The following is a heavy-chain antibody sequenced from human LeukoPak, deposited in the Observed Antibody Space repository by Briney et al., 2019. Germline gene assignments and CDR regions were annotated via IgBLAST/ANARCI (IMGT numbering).Heavy chain of an antibody. V-gene: IGHV1-46*01. CDR3: ARDQTRDCSSTSCYGHYYYYGMDV. CDR2: INPSGGST. D-gene: IGHD2-2*01. Sequence: ASVKVSFKASGYTFTSYYMHWVRQAPGQGLEWMGIINPSGGSTSYAQKFQGRVTMTRDTSTSTVYMELSSLSSEDTAVYYCARDQTRDCSSTSCYGHYYYYGMDVWGQGTTVTVSS. CDR1: GYTFTSYY. J-gene: IGHJ6*02.